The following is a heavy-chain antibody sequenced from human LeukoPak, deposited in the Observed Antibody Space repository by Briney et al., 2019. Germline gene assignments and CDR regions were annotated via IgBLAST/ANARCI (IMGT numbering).Heavy chain of an antibody. CDR2: IWYDGSNK. J-gene: IGHJ4*02. CDR3: ARDERGYFDY. Sequence: PRGSLRLSCAASGFTFSSYAMHWVRQAPGKGLERAAVIWYDGSNKYYADSVKGLFTISRDNSKNTLYLQMNSLRAEDTAVYYCARDERGYFDYWGQGTLVTVSS. CDR1: GFTFSSYA. V-gene: IGHV3-33*01.